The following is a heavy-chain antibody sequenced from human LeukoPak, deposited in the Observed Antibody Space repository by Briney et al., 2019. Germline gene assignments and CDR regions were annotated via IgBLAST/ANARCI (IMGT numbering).Heavy chain of an antibody. J-gene: IGHJ5*02. CDR3: ARSGTYYNNLFDP. D-gene: IGHD3-10*01. Sequence: SETLSLTCAVYGGSFSGYYWSWIRQPPGKGLEWIGEINHSGSTNYNPSLKSRVTISVDTSKNQFSLKLSSVTAADTAVYYCARSGTYYNNLFDPWGQGTLVIVSS. V-gene: IGHV4-34*01. CDR1: GGSFSGYY. CDR2: INHSGST.